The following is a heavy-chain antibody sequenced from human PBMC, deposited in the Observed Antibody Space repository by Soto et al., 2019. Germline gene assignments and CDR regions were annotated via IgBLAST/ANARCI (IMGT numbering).Heavy chain of an antibody. D-gene: IGHD3-10*01. Sequence: QFQLVQSGADVKKPGSSVKVSCKASGYTFTSYGIRWVRQAPGQGLAWMGRISDYNGSTNYAQKLEGRVNMTTDTSTSTAYRELRSLRSDDTAVYYCARVGSNYGSGSYYPDYWGQGTLVTVSS. CDR1: GYTFTSYG. J-gene: IGHJ4*02. CDR3: ARVGSNYGSGSYYPDY. CDR2: ISDYNGST. V-gene: IGHV1-18*01.